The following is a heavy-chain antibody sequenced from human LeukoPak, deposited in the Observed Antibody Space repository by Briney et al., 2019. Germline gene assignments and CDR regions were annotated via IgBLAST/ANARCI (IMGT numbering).Heavy chain of an antibody. J-gene: IGHJ4*02. CDR3: AKDGAAAGTDY. CDR1: GFTFSSYG. CDR2: ISYDGSNK. Sequence: GGSLRLSCAASGFTFSSYGMHWVRQAPGKGLEWVAVISYDGSNKYYADSVKGRFTISRDNSKNTLYLQMNSLRAEDTAVYYCAKDGAAAGTDYWGQGTLVTVSS. D-gene: IGHD6-13*01. V-gene: IGHV3-30*18.